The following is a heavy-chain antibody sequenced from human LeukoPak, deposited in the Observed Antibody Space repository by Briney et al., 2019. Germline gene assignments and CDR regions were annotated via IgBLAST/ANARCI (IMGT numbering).Heavy chain of an antibody. J-gene: IGHJ4*02. CDR1: GFTFSSYG. D-gene: IGHD6-13*01. Sequence: GSLRLSCAASGFTFSSYGMHWVRQAPGKGLGWVAFIRYDGSNKYYADSVKGRFTISRDNSKNTLYLQMNSLRAEDTAVYYCATLAAATNAFDYWGQGTLVTVSS. V-gene: IGHV3-30*02. CDR2: IRYDGSNK. CDR3: ATLAAATNAFDY.